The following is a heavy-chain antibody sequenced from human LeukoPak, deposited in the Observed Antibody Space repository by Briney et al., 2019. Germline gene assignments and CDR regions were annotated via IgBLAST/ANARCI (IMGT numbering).Heavy chain of an antibody. CDR1: GYXFTVYF. J-gene: IGHJ4*02. Sequence: ASVKVSCKASGYXFTVYFMHWVRQAPGQGLEWMGGIYPNSGGTNYAQKFQGRVTMTRDTSISTAYMELSRLRYDDTAVYYCARELNYDSSGYYFDYWGQGTLVTVSS. CDR3: ARELNYDSSGYYFDY. CDR2: IYPNSGGT. V-gene: IGHV1-2*02. D-gene: IGHD3-22*01.